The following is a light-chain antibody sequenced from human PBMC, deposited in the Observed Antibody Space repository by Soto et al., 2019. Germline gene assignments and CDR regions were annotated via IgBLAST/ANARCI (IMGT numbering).Light chain of an antibody. Sequence: DIQMTQSPSSLSASVGDRVTITCQASHDISNYLNWYQQKPGKAPKLLIYDASNLETGVPSRFSGSGSGTDFTFTISSLQPEDIATYYCQQYDNLPRALTFGGGTKVEIK. CDR1: HDISNY. J-gene: IGKJ4*01. CDR3: QQYDNLPRALT. CDR2: DAS. V-gene: IGKV1-33*01.